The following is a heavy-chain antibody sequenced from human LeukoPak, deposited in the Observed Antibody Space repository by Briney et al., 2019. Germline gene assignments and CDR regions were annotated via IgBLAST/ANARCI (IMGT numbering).Heavy chain of an antibody. V-gene: IGHV1-18*01. CDR2: ISAYNGNT. Sequence: ASVKVSCKASGYTFTSYGISWVRQAPGQGLEWMGWISAYNGNTNYAQKLQGRVTITTDTSTSTAYMELRSLRSDDTAVYYCARDNPATAIPEYYYYGMDVWGQGTTVTVSS. J-gene: IGHJ6*02. CDR3: ARDNPATAIPEYYYYGMDV. CDR1: GYTFTSYG. D-gene: IGHD2-2*02.